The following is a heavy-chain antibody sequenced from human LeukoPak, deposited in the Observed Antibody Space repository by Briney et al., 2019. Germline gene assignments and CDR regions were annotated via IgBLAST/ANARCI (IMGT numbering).Heavy chain of an antibody. CDR3: ARDRGTYSGYATDAFDI. D-gene: IGHD5-12*01. Sequence: ASVKVSCKASGGTFSSYAISWVRQAPGQGLEWMGGIIPIFGTANYAQKFQGRVTITADESTSTAYMELSSLRSEDTAVYYCARDRGTYSGYATDAFDIRGQGTMVTVSS. J-gene: IGHJ3*02. CDR1: GGTFSSYA. CDR2: IIPIFGTA. V-gene: IGHV1-69*13.